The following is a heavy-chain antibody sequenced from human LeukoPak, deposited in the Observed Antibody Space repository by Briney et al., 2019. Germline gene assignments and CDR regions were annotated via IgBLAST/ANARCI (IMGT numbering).Heavy chain of an antibody. CDR1: GFTLRNYW. Sequence: GGSLRLSCAASGFTLRNYWMHWVRQTPGKGLLWVSRINGDGTSATYADSVKGRFTISRDNAKNSLYLQMNSLRAEDTAVYYCAKKNYDFWSGYLGYFDYWGQGTLVTVSS. J-gene: IGHJ4*02. CDR2: INGDGTSA. V-gene: IGHV3-74*01. CDR3: AKKNYDFWSGYLGYFDY. D-gene: IGHD3-3*01.